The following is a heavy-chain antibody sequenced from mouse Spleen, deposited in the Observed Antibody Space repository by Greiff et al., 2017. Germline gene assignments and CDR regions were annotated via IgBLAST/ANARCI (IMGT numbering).Heavy chain of an antibody. Sequence: VQLQQSGAELVRPGALVKLSCKASGFNIKDYYMHWVKQRPEQGLEWIGWIDPENGNTIYDPKFQGKASITADTSSNTAYLQLSSLTSEDTAVYYCAGVGNYLYYAMDYWGQGTSVTVSS. CDR2: IDPENGNT. J-gene: IGHJ4*01. D-gene: IGHD2-1*01. CDR1: GFNIKDYY. CDR3: AGVGNYLYYAMDY. V-gene: IGHV14-1*02.